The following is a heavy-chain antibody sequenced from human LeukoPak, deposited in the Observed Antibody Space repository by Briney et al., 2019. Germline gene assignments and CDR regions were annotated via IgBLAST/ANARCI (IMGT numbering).Heavy chain of an antibody. CDR3: AKGSYSSSWFVSFDY. Sequence: GGSLRLSCAASGFTFSSYWMSWVRQAPGKGLEWVSAISGSGGSTYYADSVKGRFTISRDNSKNTLYLQMNSLRAEDTAVYYCAKGSYSSSWFVSFDYWGQGTLVTVSS. D-gene: IGHD6-13*01. V-gene: IGHV3-23*01. CDR2: ISGSGGST. CDR1: GFTFSSYW. J-gene: IGHJ4*02.